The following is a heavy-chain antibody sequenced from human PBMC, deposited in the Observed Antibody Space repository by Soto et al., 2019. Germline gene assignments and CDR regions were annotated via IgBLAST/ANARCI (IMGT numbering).Heavy chain of an antibody. J-gene: IGHJ4*02. D-gene: IGHD2-2*01. V-gene: IGHV3-23*01. CDR1: GFTFSSYA. CDR3: AKDRPVGYCSSTSCYFDY. Sequence: GGSLRLSCAASGFTFSSYAMSWVRQAPGKGLEWVSAISGSGGSTYYADSVKGRFTISRDNSKNTLYLQMNSLRAEDTAVYYCAKDRPVGYCSSTSCYFDYWGQGTLGTVSS. CDR2: ISGSGGST.